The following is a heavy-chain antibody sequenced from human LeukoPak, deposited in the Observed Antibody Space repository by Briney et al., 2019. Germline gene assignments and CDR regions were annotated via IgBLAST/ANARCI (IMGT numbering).Heavy chain of an antibody. CDR3: ARRTKYCGGGSCSSNWFDP. V-gene: IGHV4-4*09. J-gene: IGHJ5*02. Sequence: SETLSLTCTVSGGSISSYSWSWIRQPPGKGLEWIGYIYTSGSTNYNPSLKSRVTISVDTSNNQFSLTLSSVTAADTAVYYCARRTKYCGGGSCSSNWFDPWGQGTLVTVSS. CDR2: IYTSGST. CDR1: GGSISSYS. D-gene: IGHD2-15*01.